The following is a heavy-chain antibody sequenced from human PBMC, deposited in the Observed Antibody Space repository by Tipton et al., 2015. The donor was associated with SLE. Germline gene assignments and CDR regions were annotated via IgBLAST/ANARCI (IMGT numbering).Heavy chain of an antibody. V-gene: IGHV1-69*01. CDR2: IIPIFGTA. CDR1: GGTFSSYA. J-gene: IGHJ1*01. CDR3: ASGDCSSTSCYRAEYFQH. Sequence: QVQLVQSGEVKKPGSSVKVSCKASGGTFSSYAISWVRQAPGQGLEWMGGIIPIFGTANYAQKFQGRVTITTDESTSTAYMELSSLRSEDTAVYYCASGDCSSTSCYRAEYFQHWGQGTLVTVSS. D-gene: IGHD2-2*01.